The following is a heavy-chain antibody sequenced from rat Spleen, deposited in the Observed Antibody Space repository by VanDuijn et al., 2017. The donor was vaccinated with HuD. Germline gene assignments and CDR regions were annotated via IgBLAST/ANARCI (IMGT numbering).Heavy chain of an antibody. Sequence: EVQLVETGGGLVQPGRSLKLSCVASGFTFSSYWMYWIRQAPGKGLEWVSSINTDGGSTYYPDSVKGRFTISRDNAKSTLYLQMNSLRSEDTATYYCARGEYNSDYFDYWGQGVMVTVSS. V-gene: IGHV5-58*01. J-gene: IGHJ2*01. D-gene: IGHD4-3*01. CDR3: ARGEYNSDYFDY. CDR1: GFTFSSYW. CDR2: INTDGGST.